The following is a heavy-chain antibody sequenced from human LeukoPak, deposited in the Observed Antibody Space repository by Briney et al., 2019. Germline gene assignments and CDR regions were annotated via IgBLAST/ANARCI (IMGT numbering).Heavy chain of an antibody. CDR1: GFTFEDYA. D-gene: IGHD6-19*01. CDR2: ISWNSGSI. Sequence: PGRSLRLSCAASGFTFEDYAMHWVRQAPGKGLEWVSGISWNSGSIGYADSVKGRVTISRDNAKNSLYLQMNSLRAEDTALYYCAKTLGEGVAATGFDYWGQGTLVTVSS. CDR3: AKTLGEGVAATGFDY. V-gene: IGHV3-9*01. J-gene: IGHJ4*02.